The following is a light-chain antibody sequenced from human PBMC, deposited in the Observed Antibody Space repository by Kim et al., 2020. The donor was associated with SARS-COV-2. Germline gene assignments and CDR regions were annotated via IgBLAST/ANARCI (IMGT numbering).Light chain of an antibody. CDR1: QSIRSTS. CDR3: QQYGSSPRLS. Sequence: VLTQSPGTLSLSAGDRVTLSCRASQSIRSTSLAWYQQKPGQAPRLLIYGASSRATGVPDRFSGSGSGTDFTLTINRVQPEDCAVYYCQQYGSSPRLSFGGGTKVDIK. J-gene: IGKJ4*01. CDR2: GAS. V-gene: IGKV3-20*01.